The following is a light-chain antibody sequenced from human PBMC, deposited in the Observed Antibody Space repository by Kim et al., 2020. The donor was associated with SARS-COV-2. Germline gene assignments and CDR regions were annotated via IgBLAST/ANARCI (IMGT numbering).Light chain of an antibody. CDR1: TRTVPRDHY. CDR2: DTS. Sequence: GGTVTHTWGASTRTVPRDHYLYWVQQKPGQAPRTLIYDTSSQRSWTPARFTGSLSGGKAALTLSGAQPEDEADYYCLLSYRGIRVFGGGTKLTVL. V-gene: IGLV7-46*01. CDR3: LLSYRGIRV. J-gene: IGLJ3*02.